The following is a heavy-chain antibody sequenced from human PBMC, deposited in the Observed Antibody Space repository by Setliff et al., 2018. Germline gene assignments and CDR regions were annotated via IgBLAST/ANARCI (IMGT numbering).Heavy chain of an antibody. V-gene: IGHV1-3*04. J-gene: IGHJ2*01. Sequence: ASVKVSCKASGYTFTSHAMHWVRQAPGQRLEWMGWINTGNDNTKYSQKFRGRVTVTRDTSASTVFMELSTLSSEDTAVYYCAREVYDILTGYSYWYFDLWGRGTLVTVSS. D-gene: IGHD3-9*01. CDR3: AREVYDILTGYSYWYFDL. CDR1: GYTFTSHA. CDR2: INTGNDNT.